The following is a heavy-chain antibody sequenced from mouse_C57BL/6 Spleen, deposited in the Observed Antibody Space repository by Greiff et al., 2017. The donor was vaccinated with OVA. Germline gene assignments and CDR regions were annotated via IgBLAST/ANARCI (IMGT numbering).Heavy chain of an antibody. J-gene: IGHJ4*01. CDR1: GYAFSSSW. CDR3: ARKGYDYDDAMDY. CDR2: IYPGDGDT. V-gene: IGHV1-82*01. Sequence: QVQLQQSGPELVKPGASVKISCKASGYAFSSSWMNWVKQRPGKGLEWIGRIYPGDGDTNYNGKFKGKATLTADKSSSTAYMQLSSLTSEDSAVYFCARKGYDYDDAMDYWGQGTSVTVSS. D-gene: IGHD2-4*01.